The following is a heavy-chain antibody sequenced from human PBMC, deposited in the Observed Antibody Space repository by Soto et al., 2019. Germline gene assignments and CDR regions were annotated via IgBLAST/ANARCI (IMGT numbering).Heavy chain of an antibody. Sequence: GGSLRLSCAASGFTFSSYAMHWVRQAPGKGLEWVAVISYDGSNKYYADSVKGRFTISRDNSKNTLYLQMNSLRAEDTAVYYCAREAAAGTYLRAPPTPNYYYYGMDVWGQGTTVTVSS. CDR1: GFTFSSYA. V-gene: IGHV3-30-3*01. D-gene: IGHD6-13*01. CDR2: ISYDGSNK. J-gene: IGHJ6*02. CDR3: AREAAAGTYLRAPPTPNYYYYGMDV.